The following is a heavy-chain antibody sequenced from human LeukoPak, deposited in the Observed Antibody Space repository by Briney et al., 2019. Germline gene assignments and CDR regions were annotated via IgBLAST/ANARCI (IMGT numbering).Heavy chain of an antibody. Sequence: GGSLRLSCAASGFTFSSYAMSWVRQAPGKGLEWVSSISSSSSYIYYADSVKGRFTISRDNAKNSLYLQMNSLRAEDTAVYYCARSGSYHDAFDIWGQGTMVTVSS. J-gene: IGHJ3*02. CDR3: ARSGSYHDAFDI. D-gene: IGHD1-26*01. V-gene: IGHV3-21*01. CDR2: ISSSSSYI. CDR1: GFTFSSYA.